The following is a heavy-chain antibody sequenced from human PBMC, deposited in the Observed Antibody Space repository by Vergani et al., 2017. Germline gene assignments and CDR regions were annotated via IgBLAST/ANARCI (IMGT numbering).Heavy chain of an antibody. J-gene: IGHJ4*02. V-gene: IGHV4-61*10. CDR2: IYYSGST. CDR1: GGSISSGSYY. D-gene: IGHD3-10*01. CDR3: ARAPQGLWFGEFSGPGEFDY. Sequence: QVQLQESGPGLVKPSQTLSLTCTVSGGSISSGSYYWSWIRQPAGKGLEWIGYIYYSGSTNYNPSLKSRVTISVDTSKNQFSLKLSSVTAADTAVYYCARAPQGLWFGEFSGPGEFDYWGQGTLVTVSS.